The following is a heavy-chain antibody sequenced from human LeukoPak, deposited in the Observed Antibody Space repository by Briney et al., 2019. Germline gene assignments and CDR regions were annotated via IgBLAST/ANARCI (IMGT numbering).Heavy chain of an antibody. J-gene: IGHJ4*02. D-gene: IGHD3-10*01. CDR2: ISSSGSTI. CDR1: GFTFSSYE. CDR3: ARPQQLDYGSGSYYFDY. V-gene: IGHV3-48*03. Sequence: GGSLRLSCPASGFTFSSYEMNWLRQAPGKGLEWVSYISSSGSTIYYADSVKGRFTISRDNAKNSLYLQMNSLRAEDTAVYYCARPQQLDYGSGSYYFDYWGQGTLVTVSS.